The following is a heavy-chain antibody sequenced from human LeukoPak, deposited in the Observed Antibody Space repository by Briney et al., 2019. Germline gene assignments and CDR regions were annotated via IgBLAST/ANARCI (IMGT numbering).Heavy chain of an antibody. CDR2: IYYSGST. J-gene: IGHJ4*02. D-gene: IGHD3-9*01. Sequence: PSETLSLTCAVYGGSFSGYYWSWIRQHPGKGLEWIGYIYYSGSTNYNPSLKSRVTISVDTSKNQFSLKLSSVTAADTAVYYCASLQGYYDILTGYGYWGQGTLVTVSS. CDR1: GGSFSGYY. V-gene: IGHV4-59*01. CDR3: ASLQGYYDILTGYGY.